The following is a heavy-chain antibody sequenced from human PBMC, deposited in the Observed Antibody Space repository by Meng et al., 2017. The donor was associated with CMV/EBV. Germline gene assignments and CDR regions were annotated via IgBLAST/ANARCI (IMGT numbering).Heavy chain of an antibody. CDR1: GFTFSSYA. CDR2: ISGSGGST. CDR3: AKSIVLVPAARVAAAGPLGY. V-gene: IGHV3-23*01. D-gene: IGHD2-2*01. Sequence: GESLKISCAASGFTFSSYAVSWVRQAPGKGLEWVSAISGSGGSTYYADSVKGRFTISRDNSKNTLYLQMNSLRAEDTAVYYCAKSIVLVPAARVAAAGPLGYWGQGTLVTVSS. J-gene: IGHJ4*02.